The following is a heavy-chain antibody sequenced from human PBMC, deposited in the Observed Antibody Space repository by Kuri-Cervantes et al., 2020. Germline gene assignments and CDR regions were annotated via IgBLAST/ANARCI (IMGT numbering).Heavy chain of an antibody. CDR1: GGSFSGYY. V-gene: IGHV4-34*01. J-gene: IGHJ4*02. Sequence: ESLKISCAVYGGSFSGYYWSWIRQPPGKGLEWIGEINHSGSTNYNPSLKSRVTISVDTSKNQFSLKLSSVTAADTAVYYRARGMGRLTVVKIDYWGQGTLVTVSS. D-gene: IGHD4-23*01. CDR3: ARGMGRLTVVKIDY. CDR2: INHSGST.